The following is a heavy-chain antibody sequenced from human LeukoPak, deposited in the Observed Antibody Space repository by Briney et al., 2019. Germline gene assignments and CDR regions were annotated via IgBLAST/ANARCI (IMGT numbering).Heavy chain of an antibody. V-gene: IGHV6-1*01. CDR1: GDSVSSNSAA. CDR2: TYYRSKWYN. D-gene: IGHD5-18*01. CDR3: ARGQLWLRYYYYYYMDV. J-gene: IGHJ6*03. Sequence: SQTLSLTCAISGDSVSSNSAAWNWIRQSPSRGLEWLGRTYYRSKWYNEYAVSVKSRITINPDTSKNQFSLQLNSVTPEDTAVYYCARGQLWLRYYYYYYMDVLGKGTTVTVSS.